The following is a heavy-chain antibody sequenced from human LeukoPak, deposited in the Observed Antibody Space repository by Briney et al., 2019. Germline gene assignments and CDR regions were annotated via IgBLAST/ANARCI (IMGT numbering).Heavy chain of an antibody. J-gene: IGHJ6*02. CDR1: GGSISSGGYY. CDR2: IYYSGST. Sequence: SQTLSLTCTVSGGSISSGGYYWSWIRQHPGKGLEWIGYIYYSGSTYYNPSLKSRVTITVDTSKNQFSLKLSSVTAADTAVYYCARFSTVESPGYYYYYGMDVWGQGTTVTVSS. V-gene: IGHV4-31*03. D-gene: IGHD4-23*01. CDR3: ARFSTVESPGYYYYYGMDV.